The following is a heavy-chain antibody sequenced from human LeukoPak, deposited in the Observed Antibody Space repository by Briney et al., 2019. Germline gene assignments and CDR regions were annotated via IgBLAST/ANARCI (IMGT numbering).Heavy chain of an antibody. CDR3: ATPYGPGTYQH. CDR1: GGTFSSYA. D-gene: IGHD3-10*01. V-gene: IGHV1-69*06. Sequence: HRASVKVSCKASGGTFSSYAISWVRQAPGQGLEWMGGIIPIFGTANYAQKFQGRVTMTEDTSTDTAYMELSSLRSEDTAVYYCATPYGPGTYQHRGQGTLVTVSS. CDR2: IIPIFGTA. J-gene: IGHJ1*01.